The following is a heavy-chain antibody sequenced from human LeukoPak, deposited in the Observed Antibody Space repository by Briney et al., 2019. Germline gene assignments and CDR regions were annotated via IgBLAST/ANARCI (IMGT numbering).Heavy chain of an antibody. V-gene: IGHV4-61*01. J-gene: IGHJ3*02. Sequence: SETLSLTCTVSGGSVSSGSYYWSWIRQPPGKGLEWIGYIYYSGSTNYNPSLKSRVTISVDTSKNQFSLKLSSVTAADTAVYYCASTYSVADAFDIWGQGTMVTVSS. CDR3: ASTYSVADAFDI. CDR2: IYYSGST. D-gene: IGHD5/OR15-5a*01. CDR1: GGSVSSGSYY.